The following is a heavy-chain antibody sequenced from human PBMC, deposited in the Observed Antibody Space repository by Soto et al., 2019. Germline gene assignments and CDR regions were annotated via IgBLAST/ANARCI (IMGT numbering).Heavy chain of an antibody. CDR1: GFTFSSYG. D-gene: IGHD3-22*01. V-gene: IGHV3-30*18. CDR3: AKEWVYDSSGWSFYY. Sequence: QVQLVESGGGVVQPGRSLRLSCAASGFTFSSYGMHWVRQAPGKGLEWVAVISNDGSNKYYADSVKGRFTISRDNSKNTLYMQMNRQSAEETAVYYWAKEWVYDSSGWSFYYWGQGSLVTVSS. CDR2: ISNDGSNK. J-gene: IGHJ4*02.